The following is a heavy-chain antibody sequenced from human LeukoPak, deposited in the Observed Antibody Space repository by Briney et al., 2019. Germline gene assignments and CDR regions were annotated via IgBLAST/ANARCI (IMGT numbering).Heavy chain of an antibody. CDR1: GGSISSGGYH. D-gene: IGHD4-17*01. V-gene: IGHV4-31*03. CDR3: ARVVATVTTIERHFDY. J-gene: IGHJ4*02. CDR2: IYYSGST. Sequence: SETLSLTCTVSGGSISSGGYHWSWIRQHPGKGLEWIGYIYYSGSTYYNPSLKSRVTISVDTSKNQFSLKLSSVTAADTAVYYCARVVATVTTIERHFDYWGQGTLVTVSS.